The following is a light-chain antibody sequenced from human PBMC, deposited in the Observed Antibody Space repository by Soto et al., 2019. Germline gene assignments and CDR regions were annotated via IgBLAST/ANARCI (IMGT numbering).Light chain of an antibody. CDR1: SANVGAYAF. V-gene: IGLV2-14*01. CDR3: SSFRGTFAYV. CDR2: DVS. J-gene: IGLJ1*01. Sequence: QSALTQPASVSGSPGQKVTISCSGTSANVGAYAFFSWYQHQPGKPPRLVFYDVSRRPAGASHRSSASKSGSTAPLTISTLPADDDAYYYCSSFRGTFAYVFGTGTKLTVL.